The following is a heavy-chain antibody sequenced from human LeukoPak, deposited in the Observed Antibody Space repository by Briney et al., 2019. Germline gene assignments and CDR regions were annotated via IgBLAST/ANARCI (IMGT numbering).Heavy chain of an antibody. Sequence: IFSSYWMTWVRQPPGKGLEWIGSIYYSGNTYYNASLKSQVSISIDTSKNQFSLRLTSVTAADTAVYYCARQTGSGLFILPGGQGTLVTVSS. CDR3: ARQTGSGLFILP. CDR2: IYYSGNT. J-gene: IGHJ4*02. V-gene: IGHV4-39*01. D-gene: IGHD3/OR15-3a*01. CDR1: IFSSYW.